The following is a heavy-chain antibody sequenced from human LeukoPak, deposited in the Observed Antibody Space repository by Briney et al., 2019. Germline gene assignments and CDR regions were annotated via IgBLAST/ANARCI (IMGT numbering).Heavy chain of an antibody. CDR2: IYPADSDT. Sequence: GESLKISCKGSGYSFTDYWIGWVRQMPGKGLEWMGIIYPADSDTRYSPSFQGQVTISADKSISTAYLQWSSLRASDTAMYYCARLVSSRVFDYWGRGTLVTVSS. CDR3: ARLVSSRVFDY. J-gene: IGHJ4*02. CDR1: GYSFTDYW. D-gene: IGHD3-3*01. V-gene: IGHV5-51*01.